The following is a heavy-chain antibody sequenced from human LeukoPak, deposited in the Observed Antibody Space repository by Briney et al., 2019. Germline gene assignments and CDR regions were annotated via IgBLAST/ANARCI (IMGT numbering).Heavy chain of an antibody. CDR3: ARAPPLTIGYGTDFDY. CDR1: GGSFSGYY. D-gene: IGHD3-9*01. CDR2: INHSGST. J-gene: IGHJ4*02. V-gene: IGHV4-34*01. Sequence: SETLSLTCAVYGGSFSGYYWSWIRQPPGKGLEWIGEINHSGSTNYNPSLKSRVTISVDTSKNQFSLKLSSVTAAHTAVYYCARAPPLTIGYGTDFDYWGQGTLVTVSS.